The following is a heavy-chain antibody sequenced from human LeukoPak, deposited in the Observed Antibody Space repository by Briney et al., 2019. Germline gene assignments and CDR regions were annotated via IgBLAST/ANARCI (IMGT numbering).Heavy chain of an antibody. Sequence: ASVKVSCKASGYTFTGYYMHWVRQAPGQGLEWMGWINPNSGGTNYAQKFQGWVTMTRDTSISTAYMELSRLRSDDTAVYYCARGGPYCSGGNCYYWFDPWGQGTLVTVSS. CDR2: INPNSGGT. CDR1: GYTFTGYY. V-gene: IGHV1-2*04. CDR3: ARGGPYCSGGNCYYWFDP. D-gene: IGHD2-15*01. J-gene: IGHJ5*02.